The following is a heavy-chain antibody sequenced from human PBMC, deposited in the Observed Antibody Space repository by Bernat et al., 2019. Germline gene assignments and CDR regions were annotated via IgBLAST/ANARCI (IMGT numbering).Heavy chain of an antibody. Sequence: QVQLVQSGAEVKKPGASVKVSCKASGYTFTGYYMHWVRQAPGQGLEWMGWINPNSGGTNYAQKFQGRVTMTRDTSISTAYMELSRLRSDDTAVYYCGREPPELYGSGSYYTHWGQGTLVTVSS. CDR3: GREPPELYGSGSYYTH. CDR1: GYTFTGYY. V-gene: IGHV1-2*02. D-gene: IGHD3-10*01. J-gene: IGHJ4*02. CDR2: INPNSGGT.